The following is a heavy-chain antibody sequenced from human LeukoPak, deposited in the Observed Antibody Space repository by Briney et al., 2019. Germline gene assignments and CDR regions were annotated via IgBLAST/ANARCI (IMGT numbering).Heavy chain of an antibody. CDR1: GGSFSGYY. J-gene: IGHJ4*02. Sequence: SETLSLTCPVSGGSFSGYYWTWIRQPPGKGLEWIGEINHSGSANYNLSLKSRVTISLDTSKNQFSLKLSSVTAADTAVYYCARGQGTVTTHWGQGTLVTVSS. D-gene: IGHD4-17*01. CDR2: INHSGSA. CDR3: ARGQGTVTTH. V-gene: IGHV4-34*01.